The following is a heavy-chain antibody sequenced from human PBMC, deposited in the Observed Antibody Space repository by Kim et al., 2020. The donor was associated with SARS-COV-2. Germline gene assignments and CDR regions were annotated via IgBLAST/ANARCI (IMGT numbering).Heavy chain of an antibody. CDR1: GFTFSSYA. V-gene: IGHV3-30-3*01. D-gene: IGHD6-6*01. CDR2: ISYDGSNK. Sequence: GGSLRLSCAASGFTFSSYAMHWGRQAPGKGLEWVAVISYDGSNKYYADSVKGRFTISRDNSKNTLYLQMNSLRAEDTAVYYCSRSIAGSYYYGMDVWGQG. J-gene: IGHJ6*02. CDR3: SRSIAGSYYYGMDV.